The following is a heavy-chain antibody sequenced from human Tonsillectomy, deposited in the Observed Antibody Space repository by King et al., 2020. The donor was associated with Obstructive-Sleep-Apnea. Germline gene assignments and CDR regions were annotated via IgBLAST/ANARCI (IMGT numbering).Heavy chain of an antibody. Sequence: VQLVESGGGLVKPGGSLRLSCAASGFTRSYAWMTWVRQAPGKGLEWVGRIKGKTDVGTTDYAAPVKGRFTISRDDSTNTLYLQMNSLKSEDTAVYYCTTGYCSGRSCLYFDYWGQGTLVTVSS. J-gene: IGHJ4*02. CDR1: GFTRSYAW. CDR2: IKGKTDVGTT. D-gene: IGHD2-15*01. V-gene: IGHV3-15*01. CDR3: TTGYCSGRSCLYFDY.